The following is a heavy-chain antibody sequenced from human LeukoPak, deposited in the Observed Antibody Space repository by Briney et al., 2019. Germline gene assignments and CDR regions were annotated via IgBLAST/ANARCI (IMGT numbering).Heavy chain of an antibody. V-gene: IGHV3-48*01. CDR1: GFILRDYS. Sequence: GGSLRLSHAASGFILRDYSMNWVRQAPRKGLEWISYIRSSSNTIYYADSVKGRFTISRDNAKNALYPQMNSLRAEDTAVYYCARGLHLPDYLSHYWGQGTLVTVSS. D-gene: IGHD4-11*01. CDR3: ARGLHLPDYLSHY. J-gene: IGHJ4*02. CDR2: IRSSSNTI.